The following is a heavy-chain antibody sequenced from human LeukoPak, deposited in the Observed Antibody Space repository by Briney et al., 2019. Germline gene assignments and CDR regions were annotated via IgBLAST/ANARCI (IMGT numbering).Heavy chain of an antibody. Sequence: ASVKVSCKASGYTFTSYYMHWVRQAPGQGLEWMGIINPSGGSTSYAQKFQGRVTITRDTSASTAYMELSSLRSEDTAVYHCARGSSKGTPYYDYWGQGTLVTVSS. V-gene: IGHV1-46*01. CDR2: INPSGGST. D-gene: IGHD3-22*01. CDR3: ARGSSKGTPYYDY. CDR1: GYTFTSYY. J-gene: IGHJ4*02.